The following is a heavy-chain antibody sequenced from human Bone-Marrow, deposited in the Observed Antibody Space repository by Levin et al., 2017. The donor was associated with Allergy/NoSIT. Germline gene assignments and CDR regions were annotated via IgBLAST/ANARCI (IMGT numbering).Heavy chain of an antibody. CDR1: GFTVSSNY. V-gene: IGHV3-53*01. CDR2: VYSGGNT. D-gene: IGHD2-2*01. CDR3: ARHPASMALVDY. J-gene: IGHJ4*02. Sequence: GGSLRLSCAASGFTVSSNYMTWVRQAPGKGLEWVSSVYSGGNTYYADSVKGRFTISRDKSKNTLYLQMNSMRVEDTAVYYCARHPASMALVDYWGQGTLVTVSS.